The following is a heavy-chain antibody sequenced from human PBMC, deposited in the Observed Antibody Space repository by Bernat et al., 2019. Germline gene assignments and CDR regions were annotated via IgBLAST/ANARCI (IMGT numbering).Heavy chain of an antibody. D-gene: IGHD3-10*01. CDR3: AKVSSYFGMDV. CDR1: GFTFSSYG. CDR2: ISYTGSNK. V-gene: IGHV3-30*18. Sequence: QVQLVESGGGVVQPGRSLRLSCAASGFTFSSYGMHWVRQAPGKGLEWVAVISYTGSNKYYADSVKGRFTISRDNSKNTLYLQMNSLRAEDTAVYYCAKVSSYFGMDVWGQGTTVTVSS. J-gene: IGHJ6*02.